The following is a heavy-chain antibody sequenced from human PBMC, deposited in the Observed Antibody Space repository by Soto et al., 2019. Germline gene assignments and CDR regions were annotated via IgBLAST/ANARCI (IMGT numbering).Heavy chain of an antibody. V-gene: IGHV3-21*01. D-gene: IGHD3-22*01. CDR1: GFTFSSYS. J-gene: IGHJ4*02. CDR3: ARDPNRLDSSGYQGAY. CDR2: ISSSSSYI. Sequence: GGSLRLSCAASGFTFSSYSMNWVRQAPGKGLEWVSSISSSSSYIYYADSVKGRFTISRDNAKNSLYLQMNSLRAEDTAVYYCARDPNRLDSSGYQGAYWGQGTLVTVSS.